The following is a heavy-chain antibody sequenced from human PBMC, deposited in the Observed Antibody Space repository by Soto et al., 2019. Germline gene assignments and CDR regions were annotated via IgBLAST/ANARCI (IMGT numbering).Heavy chain of an antibody. J-gene: IGHJ4*02. Sequence: SETLSLTCTVSGGSISTYYWGWIRQSPGKGLEWIGSVYYTGDTYYNPSLRSRVTISIDTSKNQFSLKVSSVTAADSAVYYCARLTAGPGDYWGQGTLVTVSS. CDR3: ARLTAGPGDY. CDR2: VYYTGDT. V-gene: IGHV4-39*01. D-gene: IGHD6-13*01. CDR1: GGSISTYY.